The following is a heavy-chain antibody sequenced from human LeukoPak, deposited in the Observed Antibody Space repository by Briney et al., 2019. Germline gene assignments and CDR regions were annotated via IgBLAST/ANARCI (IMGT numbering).Heavy chain of an antibody. CDR1: GFTFSSHG. CDR2: ISGSGGST. J-gene: IGHJ4*02. D-gene: IGHD3-22*01. V-gene: IGHV3-23*01. Sequence: GGSLRLSCAASGFTFSSHGVNWVRQAPGKGLEWVSAISGSGGSTYYADSVKGRFTISRDNSKNTLYLQMNSLRAEDTAVYYCVKGSYYYERDSFDYWGQGTLVTVSS. CDR3: VKGSYYYERDSFDY.